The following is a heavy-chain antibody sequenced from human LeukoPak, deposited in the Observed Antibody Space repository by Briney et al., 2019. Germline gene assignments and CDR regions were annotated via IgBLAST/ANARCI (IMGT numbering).Heavy chain of an antibody. V-gene: IGHV4-34*01. CDR3: ARGWFGFWHNSYLDDNAFDV. Sequence: LSETLSLTCAVYGGSFSGYYWSWIRQVPGKGLEWLGEINQSGRTNYNPSLKSRVTISVDPSKNQISLNLSFVTATDTAVYYCARGWFGFWHNSYLDDNAFDVWGPGTMVTVSS. J-gene: IGHJ3*01. D-gene: IGHD3-10*01. CDR1: GGSFSGYY. CDR2: INQSGRT.